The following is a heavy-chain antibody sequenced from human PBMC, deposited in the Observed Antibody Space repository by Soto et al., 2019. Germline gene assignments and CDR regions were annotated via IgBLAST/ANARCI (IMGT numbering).Heavy chain of an antibody. CDR1: GFTFSNFV. Sequence: LRLSCAASGFTFSNFVMGWVRRAPGKGLEWVSAIGGTSGSTYYADSVKGRFTISRDNSKNTLSLQMNSLRADDTAVYYCAKRRGDGYFDLWGRGSLVTVSS. J-gene: IGHJ2*01. CDR2: IGGTSGST. D-gene: IGHD7-27*01. CDR3: AKRRGDGYFDL. V-gene: IGHV3-23*01.